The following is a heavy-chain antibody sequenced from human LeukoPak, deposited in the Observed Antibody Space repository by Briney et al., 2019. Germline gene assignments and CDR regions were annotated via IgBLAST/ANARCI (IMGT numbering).Heavy chain of an antibody. CDR2: ISGSGGST. CDR1: GFTFSSYA. Sequence: GGSLRLSCAASGFTFSSYAMSWVRQAPGKGLEWVSAISGSGGSTYYADSVKGRFTISRDNSKNTLYLQMNSLRAEDTAVYYCAKDQYSSGWYTADYWGQGTLVTVSS. J-gene: IGHJ4*02. CDR3: AKDQYSSGWYTADY. D-gene: IGHD6-19*01. V-gene: IGHV3-23*01.